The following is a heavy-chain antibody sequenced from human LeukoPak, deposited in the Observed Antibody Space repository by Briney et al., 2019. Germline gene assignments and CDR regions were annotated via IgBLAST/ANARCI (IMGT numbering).Heavy chain of an antibody. CDR1: GYTFTSYG. J-gene: IGHJ4*02. V-gene: IGHV1-18*01. Sequence: ASVKVSCKASGYTFTSYGISWVRQAPGQGLEWMGWISAYNGDTNYGQKLQGRVTMTTDTSTSTAYMELRSLRSDDTAVYYCARNPALYYYGSGVDYWGQGTLVTVSS. D-gene: IGHD3-10*01. CDR3: ARNPALYYYGSGVDY. CDR2: ISAYNGDT.